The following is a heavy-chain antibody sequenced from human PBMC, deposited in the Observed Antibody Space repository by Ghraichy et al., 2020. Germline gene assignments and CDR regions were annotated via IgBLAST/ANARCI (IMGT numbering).Heavy chain of an antibody. CDR1: GYTFTSYG. D-gene: IGHD1-20*01. CDR2: ISAYNGNT. Sequence: ASVKVSCKASGYTFTSYGISWVRQAPGQGLEWMGWISAYNGNTNYAQKLQGRVTMTTDTSTSTAYMELRSLRSDDTAVYYCARGYYNWNARGAYYFDYWGQGTLVTVSS. J-gene: IGHJ4*02. CDR3: ARGYYNWNARGAYYFDY. V-gene: IGHV1-18*01.